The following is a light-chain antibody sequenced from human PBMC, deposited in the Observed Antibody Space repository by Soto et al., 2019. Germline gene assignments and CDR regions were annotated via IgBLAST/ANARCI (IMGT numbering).Light chain of an antibody. J-gene: IGKJ1*01. Sequence: EILMTQSPATLSVSPGERATLSCRASQSVSSNLAWYQQKPGQAPRLLIYGASTRATGIPARFSGSGSGTEFTLTSSSLQCEDFAVYYCQQYNNWPPWTFGQGTKVEIK. CDR1: QSVSSN. V-gene: IGKV3-15*01. CDR2: GAS. CDR3: QQYNNWPPWT.